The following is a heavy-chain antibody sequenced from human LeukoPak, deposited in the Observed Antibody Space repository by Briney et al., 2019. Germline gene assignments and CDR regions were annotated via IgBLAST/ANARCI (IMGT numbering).Heavy chain of an antibody. Sequence: GGSLRLSCAASGFTFSSYAMSWVRQAPGKGLEWVSAISGSGGSTYYADSAKGRFTISRDNSKNTLYLQMNSLRAEDTAVYYCAKDLGYSGYDYVGYFDYWGQGTQVTVSS. CDR3: AKDLGYSGYDYVGYFDY. CDR2: ISGSGGST. J-gene: IGHJ4*02. D-gene: IGHD5-12*01. V-gene: IGHV3-23*01. CDR1: GFTFSSYA.